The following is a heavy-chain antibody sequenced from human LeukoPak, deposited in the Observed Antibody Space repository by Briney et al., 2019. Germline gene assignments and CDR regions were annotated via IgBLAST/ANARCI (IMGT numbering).Heavy chain of an antibody. CDR1: GYTFTGYY. CDR2: INPNSGGT. Sequence: ASVKVSCKASGYTFTGYYMHWVRQAPGQGLEWMGWINPNSGGTNYAQKFQGRGTMTRDTSISTAYMELSRLKSDDTAVYYCARVGQWLVPRTYFDYWGQGTLVTVSS. D-gene: IGHD6-19*01. J-gene: IGHJ4*02. V-gene: IGHV1-2*02. CDR3: ARVGQWLVPRTYFDY.